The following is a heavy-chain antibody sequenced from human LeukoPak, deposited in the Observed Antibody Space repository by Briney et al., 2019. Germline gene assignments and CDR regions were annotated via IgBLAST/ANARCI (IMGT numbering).Heavy chain of an antibody. D-gene: IGHD1-26*01. Sequence: HPGGSLRLSCAASGFTFSSYAMHWVRQAPGKGLEWVAVISYDGSNKYYADSVKGRFTISRDNSKNTLYLQMNSLRAEDTAVYYCARDELLGLDYWGQGTLVTVSS. CDR2: ISYDGSNK. J-gene: IGHJ4*02. V-gene: IGHV3-30-3*01. CDR3: ARDELLGLDY. CDR1: GFTFSSYA.